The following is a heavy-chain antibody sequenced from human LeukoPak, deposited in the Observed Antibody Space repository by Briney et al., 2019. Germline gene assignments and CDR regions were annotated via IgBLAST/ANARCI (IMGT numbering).Heavy chain of an antibody. CDR3: ARVRLSKLQRRTPYFFFDL. V-gene: IGHV4-38-2*01. Sequence: SETLSLSCDVSGSGYHWGWVRQSPEKGLEWIETLLVSGDTFYNPSLKSRVAISEGTSNSLVSLRMTAVTAADTALYYCARVRLSKLQRRTPYFFFDLWGGGTPVAVSS. CDR1: GSGYH. CDR2: LLVSGDT. J-gene: IGHJ2*01. D-gene: IGHD1-1*01.